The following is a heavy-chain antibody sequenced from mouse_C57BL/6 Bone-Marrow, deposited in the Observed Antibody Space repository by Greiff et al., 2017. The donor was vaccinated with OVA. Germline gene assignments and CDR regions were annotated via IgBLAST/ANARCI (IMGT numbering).Heavy chain of an antibody. CDR2: INPYNGDT. D-gene: IGHD1-1*01. Sequence: EVKLQESGPELVKPGDSVKISCKASGYSFTGYFMNWVMQSHGKSLEWIGRINPYNGDTFYNQKFKGKATLTVDKSSSTAHMELRSLTSEDSAVYYCARGDYYGSSSYWGQGTLVTVSA. CDR3: ARGDYYGSSSY. J-gene: IGHJ3*01. CDR1: GYSFTGYF. V-gene: IGHV1-20*01.